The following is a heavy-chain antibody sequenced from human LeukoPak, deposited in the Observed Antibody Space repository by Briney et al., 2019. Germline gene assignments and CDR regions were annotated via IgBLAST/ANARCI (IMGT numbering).Heavy chain of an antibody. Sequence: GGSLRLSCAASGFTFSSYSMNWVRQAPGKGLEWVSSISSSSSYIYYADSVKGRFTISRDNAKNSLYLQMNSLRAEDTAVYYRARGRSGCSSTSCSNWFDPWGQGTLVTVSS. D-gene: IGHD2-2*01. V-gene: IGHV3-21*01. J-gene: IGHJ5*02. CDR1: GFTFSSYS. CDR3: ARGRSGCSSTSCSNWFDP. CDR2: ISSSSSYI.